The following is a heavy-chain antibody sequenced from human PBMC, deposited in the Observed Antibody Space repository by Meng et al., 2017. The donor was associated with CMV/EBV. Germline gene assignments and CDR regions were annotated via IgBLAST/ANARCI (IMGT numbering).Heavy chain of an antibody. D-gene: IGHD2-2*01. V-gene: IGHV4-34*01. CDR1: GGSFSGYY. J-gene: IGHJ6*02. CDR2: INHSGST. Sequence: SETLSLTCAVYGGSFSGYYWSWIRQPPRKGLEWIGEINHSGSTNYNPSLKSRVTISVDTSKNQFSLKLSSVTAADTAVYYCARTLQARYCSSTSCYKYGMDVWGQGTTVTVSS. CDR3: ARTLQARYCSSTSCYKYGMDV.